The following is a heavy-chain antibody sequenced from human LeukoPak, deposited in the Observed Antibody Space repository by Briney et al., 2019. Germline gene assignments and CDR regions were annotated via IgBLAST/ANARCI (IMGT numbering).Heavy chain of an antibody. CDR2: INHSGST. CDR1: GGSFSGYY. V-gene: IGHV4-34*01. J-gene: IGHJ4*02. D-gene: IGHD3-22*01. Sequence: SETLSLTCAVYGGSFSGYYGSWIRQPPGKGLEWIGEINHSGSTNYNPSLKSRVTISVDTSKNQFSLKLSSVTAADTAVYYCARVQGHSRTEMAYYYDSSGYYYADYWGQGTLVTVSS. CDR3: ARVQGHSRTEMAYYYDSSGYYYADY.